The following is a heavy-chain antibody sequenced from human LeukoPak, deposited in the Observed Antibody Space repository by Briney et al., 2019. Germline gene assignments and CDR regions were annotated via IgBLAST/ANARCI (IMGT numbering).Heavy chain of an antibody. Sequence: GGSLRLSCAASGFTFSSYNMNWVRQAPGKGLEWVSSISTSSRYFYYADSVKGRFTISRDNAKNSLYLQMNSLKPEDTAVYYCSTAMVMTAILYFQHWGQGTTVTVSS. CDR1: GFTFSSYN. CDR2: ISTSSRYF. V-gene: IGHV3-21*03. J-gene: IGHJ1*01. CDR3: STAMVMTAILYFQH. D-gene: IGHD2-21*02.